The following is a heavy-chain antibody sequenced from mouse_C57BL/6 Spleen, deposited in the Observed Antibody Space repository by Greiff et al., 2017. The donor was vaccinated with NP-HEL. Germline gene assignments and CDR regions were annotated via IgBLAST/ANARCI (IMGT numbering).Heavy chain of an antibody. CDR2: IYPGDGDT. J-gene: IGHJ4*01. Sequence: QVQLQQSGPELVKPGASVKISCKASGYAFSSSWMNWVKQRPGKGLEWIGRIYPGDGDTNYNGKFKGKATLTADKSSSTAYMQLSSLTSEDSAVYFCAKGQLRPPMDYWGQGTSVTVSS. CDR1: GYAFSSSW. V-gene: IGHV1-82*01. D-gene: IGHD3-2*02. CDR3: AKGQLRPPMDY.